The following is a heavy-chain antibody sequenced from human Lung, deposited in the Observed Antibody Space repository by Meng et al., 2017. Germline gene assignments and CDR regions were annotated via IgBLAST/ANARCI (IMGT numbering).Heavy chain of an antibody. CDR3: ARGTPGRSYSDF. D-gene: IGHD3-10*01. J-gene: IGHJ4*02. CDR1: DYTFTGYG. Sequence: QVHPVQSGAEVKKPGASVKVSCKSSDYTFTGYGVSWVRQAPGQGLEWMAWLGAHDGDRSHAPRFQGRVTVTADRLTATSFMELRNRRYDDTGVYYCARGTPGRSYSDFWGQGTLVTVSS. V-gene: IGHV1-18*04. CDR2: LGAHDGDR.